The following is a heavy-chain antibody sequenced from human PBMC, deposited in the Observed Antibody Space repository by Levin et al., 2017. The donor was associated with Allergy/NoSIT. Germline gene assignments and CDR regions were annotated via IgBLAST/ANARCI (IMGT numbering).Heavy chain of an antibody. Sequence: ESLKISCAVYGGSFSGYYWSWIRQPPGKGLEWIGEINHSGSTNYNPSLKSRVTISVDTSKNQFSLKLSSVTAADTAVYYCARVWSGGSVDPWGQGTLVTVSS. CDR3: ARVWSGGSVDP. D-gene: IGHD2-15*01. CDR1: GGSFSGYY. J-gene: IGHJ5*02. V-gene: IGHV4-34*01. CDR2: INHSGST.